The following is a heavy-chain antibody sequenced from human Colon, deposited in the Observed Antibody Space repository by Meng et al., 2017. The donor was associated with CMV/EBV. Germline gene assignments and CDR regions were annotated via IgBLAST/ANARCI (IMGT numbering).Heavy chain of an antibody. CDR2: INSDGSST. J-gene: IGHJ5*02. CDR3: ARDQGWFDP. CDR1: GFTFSSYW. V-gene: IGHV3-74*01. Sequence: GESLKISCAASGFTFSSYWMHWVRQAPGKGLVWVSRINSDGSSTSYADSVKDRFTISRDNAKNTLYLQMNSLRAEDTAVYYCARDQGWFDPWGQGTLVTVSS.